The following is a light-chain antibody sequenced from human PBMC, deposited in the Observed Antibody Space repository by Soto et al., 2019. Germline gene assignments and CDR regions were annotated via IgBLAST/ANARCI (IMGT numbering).Light chain of an antibody. CDR3: QQYDKRPPFT. Sequence: DIQMTQSPSSLSASVGDRVTITCQASQDISNYLNWYQQKPGQAPKLLIYDASNLETEVRSRFSGSGYGTEFTFTISSLQPEDIATYFCQQYDKRPPFTFGPGTKVN. J-gene: IGKJ3*01. V-gene: IGKV1-33*01. CDR1: QDISNY. CDR2: DAS.